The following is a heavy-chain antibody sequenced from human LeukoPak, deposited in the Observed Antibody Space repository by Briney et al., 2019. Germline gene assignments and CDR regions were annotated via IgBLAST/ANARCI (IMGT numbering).Heavy chain of an antibody. V-gene: IGHV4-39*07. D-gene: IGHD3-3*01. CDR1: GGSISSSSYY. Sequence: PSETLSLTCTVSGGSISSSSYYWGWIRQPPGKGLEWIGSIYYSGSTYYNPSLKSRVTISVDTSKKQLSLKLSSVTAADSAVYYCARSPKLPFFGVVTKFDYWGQGTLVTVSS. J-gene: IGHJ4*02. CDR3: ARSPKLPFFGVVTKFDY. CDR2: IYYSGST.